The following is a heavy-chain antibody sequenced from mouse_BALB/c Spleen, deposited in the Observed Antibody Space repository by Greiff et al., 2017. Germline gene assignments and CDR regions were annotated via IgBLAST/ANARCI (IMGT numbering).Heavy chain of an antibody. Sequence: QVQLQQSGADLARPGASVKLSCTASGYTFTSYTMHWVKQRPGQGLEWMGYINPSSGYTNYTQKFKDKATLTTDKSSSTAYMQLSSLTSEDSAVYYCARERYDYCEFADWGQGTLVTVSA. J-gene: IGHJ3*01. CDR2: INPSSGYT. D-gene: IGHD2-4*01. V-gene: IGHV1-4*01. CDR1: GYTFTSYT. CDR3: ARERYDYCEFAD.